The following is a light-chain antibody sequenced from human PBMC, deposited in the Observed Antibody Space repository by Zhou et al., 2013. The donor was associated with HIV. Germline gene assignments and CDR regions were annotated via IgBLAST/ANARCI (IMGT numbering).Light chain of an antibody. CDR1: QSLVYSDGNTY. V-gene: IGKV2D-30*01. J-gene: IGKJ5*01. CDR2: KVS. Sequence: DVVMTQSPLSLPVTLGQPAFISCRSSQSLVYSDGNTYLNWFHQRPGQSPRRLIYKVSNCEFGVPDRFSGSGSGTDFTLKISRVQPEDVGIYYCMQGTHWPPTFGQGTTTGGLN. CDR3: MQGTHWPPT.